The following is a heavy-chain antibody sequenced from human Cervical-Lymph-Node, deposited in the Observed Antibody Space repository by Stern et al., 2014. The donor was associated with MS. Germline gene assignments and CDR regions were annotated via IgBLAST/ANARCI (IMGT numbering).Heavy chain of an antibody. J-gene: IGHJ4*02. D-gene: IGHD2-15*01. Sequence: MQLVESGPGLVKPSGTLSLTCAVSGGSISSSNWWSWVRQPPGKGLEWIGEIYHSGSTNYNPSLKSRVTISVDTSKNQFSLKLSSVTAADTAVYYCARGPTRYCSGGSCYHFDYWGQGTLVTVSS. CDR3: ARGPTRYCSGGSCYHFDY. CDR2: IYHSGST. CDR1: GGSISSSNW. V-gene: IGHV4-4*02.